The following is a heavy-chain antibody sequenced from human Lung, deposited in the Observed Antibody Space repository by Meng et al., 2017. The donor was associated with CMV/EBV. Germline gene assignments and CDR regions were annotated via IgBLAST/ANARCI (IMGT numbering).Heavy chain of an antibody. Sequence: SXTXSLXCAVSGGSSSSYYWSWIRQPPGKRLEWIGYIYYSGSTSYNPSLKSRVTISVDTSKNQFSLKLSSVTAADTAVYYCARGSGYYGSGSYYSRYYYGMDVGXQGTXVT. V-gene: IGHV4-59*01. CDR1: GGSSSSYY. D-gene: IGHD3-10*01. CDR3: ARGSGYYGSGSYYSRYYYGMDV. CDR2: IYYSGST. J-gene: IGHJ6*02.